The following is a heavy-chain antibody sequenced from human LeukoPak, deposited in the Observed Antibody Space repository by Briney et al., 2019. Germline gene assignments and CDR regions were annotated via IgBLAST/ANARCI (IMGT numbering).Heavy chain of an antibody. CDR1: GFTFNTYS. V-gene: IGHV3-21*04. Sequence: GGSLRLSCEASGFTFNTYSMNWARQAPGKGLEWVSSIDSSGGYMFYADSVKGRFTISRDNAKNSLYLQMNSLRAEDTALYYCARDSVVVTNAFDIWGQGTMVTVSS. CDR3: ARDSVVVTNAFDI. CDR2: IDSSGGYM. J-gene: IGHJ3*02. D-gene: IGHD3-22*01.